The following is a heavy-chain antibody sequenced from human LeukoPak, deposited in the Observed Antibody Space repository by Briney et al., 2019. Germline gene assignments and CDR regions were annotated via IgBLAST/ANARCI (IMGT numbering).Heavy chain of an antibody. D-gene: IGHD3-10*01. CDR1: GYTFTSYY. CDR2: INPSGGST. J-gene: IGHJ6*03. V-gene: IGHV1-46*01. CDR3: ARGPRITMVRGGQWYYYMDV. Sequence: ASVKVSCKASGYTFTSYYLYWVRQAPGQGLEWMGIINPSGGSTNYAQKFQGTVTMTRDTSTSTVYMELSSLRSEDTAVYYCARGPRITMVRGGQWYYYMDVWGKGTTVTIYS.